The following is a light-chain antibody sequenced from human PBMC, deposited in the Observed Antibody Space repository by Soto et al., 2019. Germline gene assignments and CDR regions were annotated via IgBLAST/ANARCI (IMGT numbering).Light chain of an antibody. CDR1: SSNIGAGYD. CDR3: QSYESSLSGWV. V-gene: IGLV1-40*01. Sequence: QSVLTQPPSVSGAPGQGVTISCTGGSSNIGAGYDVHWYQQLPGTAPKLLIYGNSNRPSGVPDRFSGSKSGTSASLAITGLQAEDEADYYCQSYESSLSGWVFGGGTKLTVL. CDR2: GNS. J-gene: IGLJ3*02.